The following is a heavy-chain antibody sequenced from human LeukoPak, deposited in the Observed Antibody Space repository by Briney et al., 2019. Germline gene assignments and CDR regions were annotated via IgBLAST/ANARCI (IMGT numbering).Heavy chain of an antibody. D-gene: IGHD3-10*01. CDR1: GFTFSSNY. CDR3: AITMVRGVTKYYFDY. Sequence: GGSLRLSCAASGFTFSSNYMSWVRQAPGKGLEWVSVIYSGGSIYYADSVKGRFTISRDNSKNTLYLQMNSLRAEDTAVYYCAITMVRGVTKYYFDYWGQGTLVTVSS. J-gene: IGHJ4*02. V-gene: IGHV3-53*01. CDR2: IYSGGSI.